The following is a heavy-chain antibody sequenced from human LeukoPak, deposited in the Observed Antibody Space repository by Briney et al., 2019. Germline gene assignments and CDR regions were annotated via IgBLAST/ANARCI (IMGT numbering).Heavy chain of an antibody. J-gene: IGHJ5*02. D-gene: IGHD2-2*02. Sequence: SETLSLTCAVYGGSFSGYYWSWIRQPPGKGLEWIGEINHSGSTNYNPSLKSRVTISVDTSKNQFSLKLSSVTAADTAVYYCARERGENIVVVPAAIRGDWFDPWGQGTLVTVSS. CDR2: INHSGST. CDR1: GGSFSGYY. CDR3: ARERGENIVVVPAAIRGDWFDP. V-gene: IGHV4-34*01.